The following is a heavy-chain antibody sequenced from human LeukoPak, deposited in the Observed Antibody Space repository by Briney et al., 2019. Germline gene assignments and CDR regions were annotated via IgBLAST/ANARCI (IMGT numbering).Heavy chain of an antibody. V-gene: IGHV3-74*01. Sequence: PGGSLRLSCVVSGFTFSTYWMNWVRQAPGKGLVWVSRINSDGSSTSYADSVKGRFTISRDNAKNTLYLQMNSLTAEDTAVYYCARDLIGYGDYPGYWGQGTLVTVSS. D-gene: IGHD4-17*01. CDR1: GFTFSTYW. J-gene: IGHJ4*02. CDR3: ARDLIGYGDYPGY. CDR2: INSDGSST.